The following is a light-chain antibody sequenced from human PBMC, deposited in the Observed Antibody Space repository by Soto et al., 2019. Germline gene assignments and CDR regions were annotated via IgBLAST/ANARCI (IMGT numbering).Light chain of an antibody. CDR2: EVT. Sequence: QSALTQPASVSGSPGQSITISCTGTSRDIGNYNCVSWYQHHPGKAPKLIIYEVTDRPSGVSNRFSASKSGNTASLTISGLQAEDEADYYCSSYTTTTTVIFGGGTKLTVL. V-gene: IGLV2-14*01. CDR1: SRDIGNYNC. J-gene: IGLJ2*01. CDR3: SSYTTTTTVI.